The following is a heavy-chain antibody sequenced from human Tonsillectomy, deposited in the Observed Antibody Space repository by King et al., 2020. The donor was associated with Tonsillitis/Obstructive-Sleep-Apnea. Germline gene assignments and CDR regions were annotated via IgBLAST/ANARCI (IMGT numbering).Heavy chain of an antibody. D-gene: IGHD1-26*01. V-gene: IGHV4-39*01. CDR1: GGSISSSNYY. J-gene: IGHJ4*02. Sequence: QLQESGPGLVKPSETLSLTCTVSGGSISSSNYYWGWIRQPPGKGLEWIGSIYYSGSTYYNPSLKSRLTISVDTPKNQFSLKLTSVTAADTAVYYCASEYSGGFDYWGQGTLVTVSS. CDR2: IYYSGST. CDR3: ASEYSGGFDY.